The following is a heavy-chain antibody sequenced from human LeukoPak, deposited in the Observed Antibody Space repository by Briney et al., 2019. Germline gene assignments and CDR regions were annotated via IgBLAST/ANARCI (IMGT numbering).Heavy chain of an antibody. CDR3: ARVPPPFDWSYDMDV. CDR2: IYYSGST. D-gene: IGHD3-9*01. V-gene: IGHV4-39*07. Sequence: SETLSLTCTVSGGSISSSSYYWVWIRQPPGQGLEWNRSIYYSGSTYYNPSLKSRVTISVDTSKNQFSLKLSSVTAADMAVYYCARVPPPFDWSYDMDVWGKGTTVTVSS. J-gene: IGHJ6*03. CDR1: GGSISSSSYY.